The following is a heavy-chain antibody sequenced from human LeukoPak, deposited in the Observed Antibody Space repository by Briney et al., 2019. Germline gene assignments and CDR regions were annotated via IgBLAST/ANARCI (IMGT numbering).Heavy chain of an antibody. CDR2: TRSDGSDK. J-gene: IGHJ4*02. V-gene: IGHV3-30*02. CDR1: GFIFSNYG. CDR3: GKHDSASDY. D-gene: IGHD1-26*01. Sequence: GGSLRLSCVASGFIFSNYGMHWVRQAPGKGLEWVAFTRSDGSDKYYTDSVKGRFTISSDNYKNTLYVQMNSLRVEDTAVYYCGKHDSASDYWGQGTLVTVSS.